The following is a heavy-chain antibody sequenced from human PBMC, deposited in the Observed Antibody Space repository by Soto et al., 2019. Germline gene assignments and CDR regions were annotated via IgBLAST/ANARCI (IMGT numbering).Heavy chain of an antibody. V-gene: IGHV1-69*13. Sequence: SVKVSCKASGGTFSSYAISWVRQAPGQGLEWMGGIIPIFGTANYAQKFQGRVTITADESTSTAYMELSSLRSEDTAVYYCARTSLNHGVDTAMVYYYYYGMDVWGQGTTVTVS. CDR1: GGTFSSYA. CDR3: ARTSLNHGVDTAMVYYYYYGMDV. CDR2: IIPIFGTA. J-gene: IGHJ6*02. D-gene: IGHD5-18*01.